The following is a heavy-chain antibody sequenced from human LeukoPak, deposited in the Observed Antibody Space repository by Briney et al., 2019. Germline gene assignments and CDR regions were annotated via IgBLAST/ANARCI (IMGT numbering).Heavy chain of an antibody. V-gene: IGHV4-30-2*01. CDR2: IYHSGST. Sequence: SQTLSLTCTVSGGSISSGVYYWSWIRQPPGKGLEWIGYIYHSGSTYSNPSLKSRVPIPVDRSKNQFSLKLSSVAAADTAVYYCASGLKPPRRTFHSSGYYRPPHDAFDIWGQGTMVTVSS. J-gene: IGHJ3*02. CDR3: ASGLKPPRRTFHSSGYYRPPHDAFDI. D-gene: IGHD3-22*01. CDR1: GGSISSGVYY.